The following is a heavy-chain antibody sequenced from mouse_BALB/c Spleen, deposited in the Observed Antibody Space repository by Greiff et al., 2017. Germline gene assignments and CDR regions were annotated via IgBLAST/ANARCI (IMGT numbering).Heavy chain of an antibody. CDR2: INPGSGGT. J-gene: IGHJ4*01. Sequence: QVQLKQSGAELVRPGTSVKVSCKASGYAFTNYLIEWVKQRPGQGLEWIGVINPGSGGTNYNEKFKGKATLTADKSSSTAYMQLSSLTSDDSAVYFGARGEVPHYYAMDYWGQGTSVTGSS. CDR1: GYAFTNYL. CDR3: ARGEVPHYYAMDY. D-gene: IGHD2-14*01. V-gene: IGHV1-54*01.